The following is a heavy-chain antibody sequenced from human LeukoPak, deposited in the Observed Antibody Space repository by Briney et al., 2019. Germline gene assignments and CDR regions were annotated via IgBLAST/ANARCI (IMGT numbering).Heavy chain of an antibody. Sequence: GESLKISCKGSGYSINNYWIGWVRQMPGKGPEWMGIIYPGDSDTRYSPSFQGQVTISADKSISTAYLQWSSLKASDTAMYYCASRWGYYYYYWGQGTLVTVSS. V-gene: IGHV5-51*01. J-gene: IGHJ4*02. CDR3: ASRWGYYYYY. CDR1: GYSINNYW. CDR2: IYPGDSDT. D-gene: IGHD7-27*01.